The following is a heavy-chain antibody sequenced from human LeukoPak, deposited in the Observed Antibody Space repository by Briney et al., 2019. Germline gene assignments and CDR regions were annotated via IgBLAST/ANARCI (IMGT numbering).Heavy chain of an antibody. CDR3: VKESGFMVAPNSAFDI. CDR1: GFTFNSYP. V-gene: IGHV3-64D*06. Sequence: GGSLRLSCSASGFTFNSYPVHWLRQAPGKGLEYVSGISRNGGSTYYADSVKGRFTISRDNSKNTLYLKMSSLRAEDTAVYYCVKESGFMVAPNSAFDIWGQGTMVTVSS. CDR2: ISRNGGST. J-gene: IGHJ3*02. D-gene: IGHD4/OR15-4a*01.